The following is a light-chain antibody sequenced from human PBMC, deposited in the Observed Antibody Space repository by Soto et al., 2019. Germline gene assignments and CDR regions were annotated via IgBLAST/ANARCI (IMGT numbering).Light chain of an antibody. J-gene: IGKJ4*01. CDR2: GAS. CDR3: QQYNNWPAVT. Sequence: EIVMTQSPATLSVSPGERATLSCRASQSVSGNLAWYQQKPGQAPRLLIYGASTRATGIPARFSGSGSGTEFTLTISSQQSEDFAVYYCQQYNNWPAVTFGGGTKVEIK. V-gene: IGKV3-15*01. CDR1: QSVSGN.